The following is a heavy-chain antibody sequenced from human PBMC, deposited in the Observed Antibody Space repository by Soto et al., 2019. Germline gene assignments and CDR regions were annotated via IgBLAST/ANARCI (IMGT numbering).Heavy chain of an antibody. CDR1: GFTFGDYA. CDR2: IRSKAYGGTT. CDR3: TRNREFRGNYYGSGSYGY. J-gene: IGHJ4*02. Sequence: GGSLRLSCTASGFTFGDYAMSWFRQAPGKGLEWVGFIRSKAYGGTTEYAASVKGRFTISRDDSKSIAYLQMNSLKTEDTAVYYCTRNREFRGNYYGSGSYGYWGQGTLVTVSS. V-gene: IGHV3-49*03. D-gene: IGHD3-10*01.